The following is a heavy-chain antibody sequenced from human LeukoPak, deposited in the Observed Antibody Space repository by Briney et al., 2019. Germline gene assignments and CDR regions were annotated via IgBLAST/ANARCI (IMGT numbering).Heavy chain of an antibody. D-gene: IGHD1-26*01. CDR1: GGTFSSYA. J-gene: IGHJ6*02. V-gene: IGHV1-69*13. CDR3: ARPTAFSGSPLRNYYGMDV. CDR2: IIPIFGTA. Sequence: GASVKVSCKASGGTFSSYAISWVRQAPGQGLEWMGGIIPIFGTANYAQKFQGRVTITADESTSTAYMELSSLRSEDTAVYYCARPTAFSGSPLRNYYGMDVWGQGTTVTVFS.